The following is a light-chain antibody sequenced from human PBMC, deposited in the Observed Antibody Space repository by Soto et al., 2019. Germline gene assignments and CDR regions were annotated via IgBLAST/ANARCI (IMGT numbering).Light chain of an antibody. CDR3: QQDKCFLRT. Sequence: DTPLTQSPSTLSASVGDRVNMTCRASQSISDWLAWYQQKPGKAPVLLIYDACTLQGGVPSRCSGRAGGTVGIIISNMEQAEDGVTYYGQQDKCFLRTFGQGTKVDIK. CDR2: DAC. V-gene: IGKV1-5*01. J-gene: IGKJ1*01. CDR1: QSISDW.